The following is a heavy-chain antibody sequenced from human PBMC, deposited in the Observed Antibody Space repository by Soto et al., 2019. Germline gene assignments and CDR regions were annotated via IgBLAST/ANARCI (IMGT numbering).Heavy chain of an antibody. CDR3: AKDDKHWPVYFDY. D-gene: IGHD3-3*02. V-gene: IGHV3-23*01. J-gene: IGHJ4*02. CDR1: GFTFSSYA. Sequence: VQLLESAGGLVQPGGSLRLSCAASGFTFSSYAMSWVRQAPGKGLEWVSAISGSGGSTYYADSVKGRFTISRDNSKNTLYLQMNSLRAEDTAVYYCAKDDKHWPVYFDYWGQGTLVTVSS. CDR2: ISGSGGST.